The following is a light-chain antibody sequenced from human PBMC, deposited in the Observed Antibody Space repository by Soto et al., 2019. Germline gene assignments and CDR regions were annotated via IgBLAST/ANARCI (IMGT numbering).Light chain of an antibody. CDR2: DVI. Sequence: LSQPASVSGSPGQSITMSCTGTSSDIGNYNHVSWYQQHPGKAPKLVIYDVINRPSGVSNRFSGSKSGNTASLTISGLQADDEADYYCSSYTRSDSLYVFGTGTKVTVL. V-gene: IGLV2-14*01. CDR3: SSYTRSDSLYV. J-gene: IGLJ1*01. CDR1: SSDIGNYNH.